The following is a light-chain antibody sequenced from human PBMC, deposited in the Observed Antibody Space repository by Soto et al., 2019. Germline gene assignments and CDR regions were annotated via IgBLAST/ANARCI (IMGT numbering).Light chain of an antibody. CDR3: KQSYSTPRT. Sequence: DFQMTQSPSSLSASVGDRVTITCRASQSFSTYLAWYQQKPGKVPKLLISGISTLQSGVQSRFSGSGYGTEFTLTIRNLQPEDVATYYCKQSYSTPRTFGQGTKVDIK. J-gene: IGKJ1*01. CDR2: GIS. CDR1: QSFSTY. V-gene: IGKV1-27*01.